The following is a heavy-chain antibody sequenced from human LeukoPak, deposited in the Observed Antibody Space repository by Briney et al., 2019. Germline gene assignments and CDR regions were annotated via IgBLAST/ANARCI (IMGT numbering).Heavy chain of an antibody. Sequence: GGSLRLSCAASGFSFDVHAMTWVRQAPGKGPEWVATIGGPAETFYADSVRGRFAISRDNSRYTLYLQMNRLRAEDSALYYCAKDWTSHNGVYDCLDFWGQGTQVTVSS. D-gene: IGHD3-16*01. CDR1: GFSFDVHA. V-gene: IGHV3-23*01. J-gene: IGHJ4*02. CDR2: IGGPAET. CDR3: AKDWTSHNGVYDCLDF.